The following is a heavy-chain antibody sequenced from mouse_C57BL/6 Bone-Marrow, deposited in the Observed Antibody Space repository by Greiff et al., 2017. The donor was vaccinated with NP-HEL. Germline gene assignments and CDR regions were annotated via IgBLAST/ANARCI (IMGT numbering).Heavy chain of an antibody. CDR3: ARPYYGSSRTWFAY. D-gene: IGHD1-1*01. CDR2: INPNNGGT. J-gene: IGHJ3*01. V-gene: IGHV1-26*01. Sequence: VQLQQSGPELVKPGASVKISCKASGYTFTDYYMNWVKQSHGKSLEWIGDINPNNGGTSYNQKFKGKATLTVDKSSSTAYMELRSLTSEDSAVYYCARPYYGSSRTWFAYWGQGTLVTVSA. CDR1: GYTFTDYY.